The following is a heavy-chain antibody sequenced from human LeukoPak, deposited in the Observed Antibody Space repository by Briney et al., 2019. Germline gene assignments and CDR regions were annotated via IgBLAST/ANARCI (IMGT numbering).Heavy chain of an antibody. CDR2: IYSGGST. CDR1: GFTFSDYA. D-gene: IGHD6-13*01. J-gene: IGHJ4*02. V-gene: IGHV3-53*01. Sequence: PGRSLRLSCAASGFTFSDYAMHWVRQAPGKGLEWVSVIYSGGSTHYADSVKGRFTISRDNSKNTVFLQMNSLRAEDTAVYYCARDRGAAAGDWGQGTLVTVSS. CDR3: ARDRGAAAGD.